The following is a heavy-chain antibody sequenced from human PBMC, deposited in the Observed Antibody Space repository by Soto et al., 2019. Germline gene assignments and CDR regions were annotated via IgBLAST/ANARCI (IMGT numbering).Heavy chain of an antibody. CDR3: AKQAPYSNSWYEIDH. CDR2: IRSGADNYAT. V-gene: IGHV3-73*01. CDR1: GFSFSGSS. D-gene: IGHD6-13*01. J-gene: IGHJ4*02. Sequence: PGGSLRLSCAASGFSFSGSSMHWVRQASGKRLEWVGRIRSGADNYATAYTASMKGRFIISRDDSKNTAYLQMNSLKTEDTAVYYCAKQAPYSNSWYEIDHWGQGT.